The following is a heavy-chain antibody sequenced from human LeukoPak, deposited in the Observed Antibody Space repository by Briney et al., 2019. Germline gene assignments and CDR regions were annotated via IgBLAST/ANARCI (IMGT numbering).Heavy chain of an antibody. CDR1: GXSFTSYW. D-gene: IGHD7-27*01. V-gene: IGHV5-51*01. Sequence: GGSLKISCKDSGXSFTSYWIGWGRQVPGKGLEGMGIIYPCYPFTRYTPSFQGQVTISAHESINPASLQWSRLKAPDTPMYYCARSRAPGAADAFYIWGQGTMVTVSS. CDR3: ARSRAPGAADAFYI. CDR2: IYPCYPFT. J-gene: IGHJ3*02.